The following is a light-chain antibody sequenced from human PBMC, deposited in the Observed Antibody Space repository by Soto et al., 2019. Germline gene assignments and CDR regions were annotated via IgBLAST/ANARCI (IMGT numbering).Light chain of an antibody. J-gene: IGKJ5*01. CDR3: QQRSNGPPIT. Sequence: VLTQSPATLSLSPGQGAPLSCTASQSVHNFLAWYQQKPGQAPRLLIYGASTRAAGVPPRFSGSGSGTDFTLTISSLESEDFAVYYCQQRSNGPPITLGQGTRLE. CDR2: GAS. CDR1: QSVHNF. V-gene: IGKV3-11*01.